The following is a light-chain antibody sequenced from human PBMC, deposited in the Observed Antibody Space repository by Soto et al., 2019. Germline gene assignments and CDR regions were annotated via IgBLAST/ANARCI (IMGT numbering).Light chain of an antibody. V-gene: IGKV1-9*01. J-gene: IGKJ2*01. Sequence: DIHLTQSPSFLSASVGDRVTVTCRASQDISTYLAWFQQKPGKAPQLLVYPASTLQGGVTSRFSGRCSGTEFSLTISSLQPEDFATYYCQQLRTYPYTFGQGTKLDI. CDR1: QDISTY. CDR3: QQLRTYPYT. CDR2: PAS.